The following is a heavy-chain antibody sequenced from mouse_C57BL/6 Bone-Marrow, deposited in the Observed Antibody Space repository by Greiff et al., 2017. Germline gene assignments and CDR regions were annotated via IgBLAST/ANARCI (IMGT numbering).Heavy chain of an antibody. V-gene: IGHV7-1*01. CDR3: ARDEGDSYAMDY. J-gene: IGHJ4*01. Sequence: EVKVVESGGGLVQSGRSLRLSCATSGFTFSDFYMEWVRQAPGKGLEWIAASRNKANDYTTEYSASVKGRFIVSRDTSQSILYLQMNALRAEDTAIYYCARDEGDSYAMDYWGQRTSVTVSS. CDR1: GFTFSDFY. CDR2: SRNKANDYTT.